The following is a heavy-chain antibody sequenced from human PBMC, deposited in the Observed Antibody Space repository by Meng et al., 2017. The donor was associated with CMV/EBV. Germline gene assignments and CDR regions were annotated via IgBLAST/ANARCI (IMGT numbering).Heavy chain of an antibody. Sequence: RSFSGYYWSWIRQPPGKGLEWIGEINHSGSTNYNPSLKSRVTISVDTSKNQFSLKLSSVTAADTAVYYCARARCSSTSCYLPKRFDPWGQGTLVTVSS. CDR3: ARARCSSTSCYLPKRFDP. J-gene: IGHJ5*02. D-gene: IGHD2-2*01. CDR1: RSFSGYY. V-gene: IGHV4-34*01. CDR2: INHSGST.